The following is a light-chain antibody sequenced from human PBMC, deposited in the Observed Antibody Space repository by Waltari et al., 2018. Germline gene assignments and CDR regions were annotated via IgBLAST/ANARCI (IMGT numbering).Light chain of an antibody. CDR1: QGISNN. Sequence: EIELTQSPATLSASPGERATLSCRASQGISNNLVWYQHKPGQSPRLLIYGASARATGVPERFSGSGYRTEFTLTISSLQSEDFAVYYCQHYNNRPPYSFGQGTKLDIK. V-gene: IGKV3-15*01. CDR2: GAS. J-gene: IGKJ2*03. CDR3: QHYNNRPPYS.